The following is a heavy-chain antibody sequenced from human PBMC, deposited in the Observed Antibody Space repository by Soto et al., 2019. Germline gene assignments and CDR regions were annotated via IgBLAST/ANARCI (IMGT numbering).Heavy chain of an antibody. CDR3: ARETDVTVTGGYFDY. CDR1: GFTLSSYG. J-gene: IGHJ4*02. Sequence: GGSLRLCCAASGFTLSSYGMHWVRQAPGKGLEWVAVIWYDGSNKYYADSVKGRFTISRDNSKNTLYLQMNSLRAEDTAVYYCARETDVTVTGGYFDYWGQGTLVTVSS. D-gene: IGHD4-17*01. CDR2: IWYDGSNK. V-gene: IGHV3-33*01.